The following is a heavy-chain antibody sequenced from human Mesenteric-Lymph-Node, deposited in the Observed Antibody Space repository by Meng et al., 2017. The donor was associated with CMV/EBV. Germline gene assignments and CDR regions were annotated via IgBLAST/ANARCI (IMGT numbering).Heavy chain of an antibody. CDR3: ARDSGYSGYSDVGYFDY. V-gene: IGHV3-7*01. J-gene: IGHJ4*02. D-gene: IGHD5-12*01. Sequence: GESLKISCAASGFTFSSYWMSWVRQAPGKGLEWVANIKQDGSEKYYVDSVKGRFTISRDNAKNSLYLQMNSLRAEDTAVYYCARDSGYSGYSDVGYFDYWGQGTLVTVSS. CDR2: IKQDGSEK. CDR1: GFTFSSYW.